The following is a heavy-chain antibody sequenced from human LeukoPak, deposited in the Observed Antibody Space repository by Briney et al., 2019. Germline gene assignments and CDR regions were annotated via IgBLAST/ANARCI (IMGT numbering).Heavy chain of an antibody. D-gene: IGHD3-10*01. CDR1: GFTFDDYA. CDR2: ISWNSGSI. CDR3: AKATYYYHTFDI. V-gene: IGHV3-9*01. J-gene: IGHJ3*02. Sequence: GGSLSLSSAASGFTFDDYAMHWVRQAPGKGLEWVSGISWNSGSIGYADSVKGRFTISRDNAKNSLYLQMNSLRAEDTALYYCAKATYYYHTFDIWGQGTMVTVSS.